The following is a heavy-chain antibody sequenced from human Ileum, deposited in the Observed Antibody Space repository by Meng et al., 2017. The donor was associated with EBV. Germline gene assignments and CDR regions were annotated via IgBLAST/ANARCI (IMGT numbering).Heavy chain of an antibody. CDR2: VYHDGAT. CDR1: GDSVSGRDW. V-gene: IGHV4-4*02. J-gene: IGHJ4*02. D-gene: IGHD3-10*01. CDR3: ARSSPIVRGLDY. Sequence: QVTLQESGPGLWKTSGTLSLTCAVSGDSVSGRDWWSWVRQPPGKGLEWIGEVYHDGATNYHLSLKSRVTISLDKSKNEVNLHLNSLTAADTAVYFCARSSPIVRGLDYWGQGTLVTVSS.